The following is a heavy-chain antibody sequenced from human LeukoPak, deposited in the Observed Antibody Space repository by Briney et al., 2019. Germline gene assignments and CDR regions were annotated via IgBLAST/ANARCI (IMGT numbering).Heavy chain of an antibody. CDR2: ISGSSSYI. J-gene: IGHJ4*02. D-gene: IGHD2-21*02. Sequence: GGSLRLSCAASGFTLSSYSLNWVRQAPGKGLEWVSSISGSSSYIYYADSLKGRFTISRDNTKNSLYLQMNSLRGEDTAVYYCAKDSGLAYCGGDCYSRDYWGQGTLVTVSS. CDR3: AKDSGLAYCGGDCYSRDY. CDR1: GFTLSSYS. V-gene: IGHV3-21*01.